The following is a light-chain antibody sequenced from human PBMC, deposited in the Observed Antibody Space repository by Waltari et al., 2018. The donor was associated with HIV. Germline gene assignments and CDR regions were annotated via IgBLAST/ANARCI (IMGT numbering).Light chain of an antibody. CDR1: NIGSRS. CDR2: SDS. V-gene: IGLV3-21*04. Sequence: SYVLTQPPSVSVAPGTTARITCGGNNIGSRSVQWYQQKAGQAPVLVIYSDSDRPSGIPERFSGSNSGNTATLTISRVEAGDEADYYCQVWDSSSDHLVFGGGTQLTVL. CDR3: QVWDSSSDHLV. J-gene: IGLJ7*01.